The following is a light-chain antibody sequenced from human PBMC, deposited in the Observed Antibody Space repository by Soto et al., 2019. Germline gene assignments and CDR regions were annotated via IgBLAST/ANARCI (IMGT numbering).Light chain of an antibody. Sequence: EIVMTKSPATLSVSPGERATLSCRAIQSVSSNLACYQQKPGQAPRLLIYGASTRATGIPARFSGSGSGTEFTLTISSLQSEDFAVYYCQQYNNWPLYTFGQGTKLEIK. V-gene: IGKV3-15*01. CDR1: QSVSSN. CDR2: GAS. J-gene: IGKJ2*01. CDR3: QQYNNWPLYT.